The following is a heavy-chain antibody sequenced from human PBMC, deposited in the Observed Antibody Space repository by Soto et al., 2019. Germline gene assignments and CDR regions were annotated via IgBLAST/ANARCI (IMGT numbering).Heavy chain of an antibody. CDR1: GYAFTNYW. V-gene: IGHV5-51*01. CDR3: AASIFYYGMDV. Sequence: GESLKISCKGSGYAFTNYWIGWVRQMPGKGLEWMGIIYPGDSDTKYNPSFQGQVTISADKSITTTYLQWSSLKASDTAIYYCAASIFYYGMDVWGQGTTVTVSS. J-gene: IGHJ6*02. CDR2: IYPGDSDT.